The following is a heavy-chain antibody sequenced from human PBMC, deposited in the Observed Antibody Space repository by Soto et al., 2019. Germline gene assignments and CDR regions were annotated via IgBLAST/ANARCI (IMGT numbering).Heavy chain of an antibody. CDR2: ISSSSSYI. CDR1: GFTFSSYS. D-gene: IGHD3-3*01. J-gene: IGHJ4*02. CDR3: ARDMGDFWSGYDHVDY. V-gene: IGHV3-21*01. Sequence: GGSLRLACAASGFTFSSYSMNWVRQAPGKGLEWVSSISSSSSYIYYADSVKGRFTISRDNAKNSLYLQMNSLRAEDTAVYYCARDMGDFWSGYDHVDYWGQGTLVTVSS.